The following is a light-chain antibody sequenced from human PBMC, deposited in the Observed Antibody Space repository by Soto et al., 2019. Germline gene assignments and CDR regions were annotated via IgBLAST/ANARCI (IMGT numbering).Light chain of an antibody. Sequence: AYVGVCIHITCRASQSTRSLLAWYQQKPGKAPKLLIYGASTLQSGVPSRFSGSGSETDYTLTISRLQSEDFATYYCQRYYSGPHTFGEGTKVDIK. CDR2: GAS. CDR1: QSTRSL. J-gene: IGKJ4*01. V-gene: IGKV1-8*01. CDR3: QRYYSGPHT.